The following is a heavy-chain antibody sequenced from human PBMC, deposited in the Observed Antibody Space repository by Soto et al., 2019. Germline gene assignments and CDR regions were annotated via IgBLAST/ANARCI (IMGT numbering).Heavy chain of an antibody. Sequence: VGSLRLSCEGSGFTFSDYYISWIRQAPGKGLEWISYSSNSGTFSRYAHSVKGRFSISRDNTKNLLYLQMNSLRAEDTAVYYCARSGDNYNRLDYWGQGTPVTVSS. CDR3: ARSGDNYNRLDY. CDR1: GFTFSDYY. V-gene: IGHV3-11*06. J-gene: IGHJ4*02. D-gene: IGHD1-1*01. CDR2: SSNSGTFS.